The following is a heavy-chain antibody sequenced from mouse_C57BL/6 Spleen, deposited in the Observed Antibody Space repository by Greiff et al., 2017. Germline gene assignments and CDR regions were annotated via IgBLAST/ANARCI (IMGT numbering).Heavy chain of an antibody. V-gene: IGHV1-50*01. CDR2: IDPSDSYT. J-gene: IGHJ2*01. CDR3: ANSNSYFDY. D-gene: IGHD2-5*01. CDR1: GYTFTGYW. Sequence: VQLQQPGAELVKPGASVKLSCKASGYTFTGYWMQWVKQRPGQGLEWIGEIDPSDSYTNYNQKFKGKATLTVDTSSSTAYMQLSSLTSEDSAVYYCANSNSYFDYWGQGTTLTVSS.